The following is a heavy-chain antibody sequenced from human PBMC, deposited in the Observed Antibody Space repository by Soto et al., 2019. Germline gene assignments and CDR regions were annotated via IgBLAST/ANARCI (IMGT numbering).Heavy chain of an antibody. V-gene: IGHV1-18*01. J-gene: IGHJ6*03. CDR2: ISAYNGNT. D-gene: IGHD6-13*01. Sequence: ASVKVSCKASGYTFTSYGISWVRQAPGQGLEWMGWISAYNGNTNYAQKLQGRVTMTTDTSTGTAYMELRSLRSDDTAVYYCARLSPLLSSPDREYYYYYYMDVWGKGTTVTVSS. CDR1: GYTFTSYG. CDR3: ARLSPLLSSPDREYYYYYYMDV.